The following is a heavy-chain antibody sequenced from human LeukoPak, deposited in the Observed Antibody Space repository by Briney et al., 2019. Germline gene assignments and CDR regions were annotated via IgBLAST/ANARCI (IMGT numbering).Heavy chain of an antibody. CDR2: ISGSGGST. V-gene: IGHV3-23*01. J-gene: IGHJ1*01. CDR1: GFTFSSYA. D-gene: IGHD2-2*01. CDR3: AKDAGYQLLFFRISEYFQH. Sequence: GGSLRLSCSASGFTFSSYAMSWVRQAPGKGLEWVSAISGSGGSTYYADSVKGRFTISRDNSKNTLYLQMNSLRAEDTAVYYCAKDAGYQLLFFRISEYFQHWGQGTLVTVSS.